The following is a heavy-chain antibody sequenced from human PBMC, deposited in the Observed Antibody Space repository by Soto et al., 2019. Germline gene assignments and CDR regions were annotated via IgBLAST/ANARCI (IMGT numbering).Heavy chain of an antibody. CDR2: INPGGSIT. D-gene: IGHD2-8*01. CDR1: GFTFSSYW. Sequence: EEQLVESGGGLVQPGGSLRLSCAASGFTFSSYWMHWVRQAPGKGLVWVSRINPGGSITAYADSVKGRFTISRDNAKNTLYLQMNPLRGDDTAVYYCARVPTGKYGVWNYWGQGTRVTVSS. V-gene: IGHV3-74*01. CDR3: ARVPTGKYGVWNY. J-gene: IGHJ4*02.